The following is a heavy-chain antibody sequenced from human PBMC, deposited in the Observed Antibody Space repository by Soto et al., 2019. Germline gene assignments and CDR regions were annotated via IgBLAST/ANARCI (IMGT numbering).Heavy chain of an antibody. CDR1: GFTFSSYS. CDR3: TREHVVTIFRRGQRGSFDN. J-gene: IGHJ4*02. Sequence: GGSLRLSCAASGFTFSSYSMNWVRQAPGKGLEWVAFITSGSDYIYYADSVKGRFTISRDDANNSLFLQMRSMRAEDTAVYYCTREHVVTIFRRGQRGSFDNWSQGTLVTVSS. D-gene: IGHD3-9*01. CDR2: ITSGSDYI. V-gene: IGHV3-21*01.